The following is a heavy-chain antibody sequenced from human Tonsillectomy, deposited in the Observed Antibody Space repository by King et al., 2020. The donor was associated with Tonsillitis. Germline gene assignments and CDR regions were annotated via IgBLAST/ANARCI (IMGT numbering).Heavy chain of an antibody. V-gene: IGHV4-34*01. CDR1: GGSFSSYY. J-gene: IGHJ4*02. Sequence: VQLQQWGAGLLKPSETLSLTCAVYGGSFSSYYWSWIRQSPGKGLEWIGEINRSGSINYNPSFTSRVTVSVDTSKNQFSLELSSVTAADTAVYYCARGVVSDDLWTGYYTYWGQGTLVTVSS. CDR2: INRSGSI. CDR3: ARGVVSDDLWTGYYTY. D-gene: IGHD3/OR15-3a*01.